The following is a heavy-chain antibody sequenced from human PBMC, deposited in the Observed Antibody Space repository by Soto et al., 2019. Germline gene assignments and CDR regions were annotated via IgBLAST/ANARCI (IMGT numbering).Heavy chain of an antibody. CDR1: GFTFSGYG. CDR3: AKAHPVRGATRTRFDY. Sequence: QVQLVESGGGVVQPGRSLRLSCAASGFTFSGYGMHWVRQAPGKGLEWVAVISYDGSNKYYADSVKGRFTISRDNSKNTLYLQMNSLRAEDTAVYYCAKAHPVRGATRTRFDYWGQGTLVTVSS. V-gene: IGHV3-30*18. D-gene: IGHD3-10*01. J-gene: IGHJ4*02. CDR2: ISYDGSNK.